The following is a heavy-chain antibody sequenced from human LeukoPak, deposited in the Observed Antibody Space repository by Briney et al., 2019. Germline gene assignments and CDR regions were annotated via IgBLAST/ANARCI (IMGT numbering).Heavy chain of an antibody. CDR3: ASAYSSSSYVDWFDP. D-gene: IGHD6-6*01. CDR2: IYFSGTT. CDR1: GGSIGNGDYY. J-gene: IGHJ5*02. V-gene: IGHV4-30-4*01. Sequence: SETLSLTCTVSGGSIGNGDYYWTWVRQPPGKGLEWIGYIYFSGTTYYNSSLKSRVTISIDPSKNQFSLKVTSVTAADTAVYYCASAYSSSSYVDWFDPWGQGTLVTVSS.